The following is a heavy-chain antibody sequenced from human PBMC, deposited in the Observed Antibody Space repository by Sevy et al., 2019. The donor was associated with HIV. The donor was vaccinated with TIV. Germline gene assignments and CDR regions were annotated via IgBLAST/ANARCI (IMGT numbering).Heavy chain of an antibody. Sequence: GGSLRLSCAASGFTFSANWMNWVRQAPGKGVEWVANIKGDGSDKHYVDSVEGRFTISRDNAKNLLYLQMNSLRVEDTAVYYWAHETFGRFESWGQGTLVTVSS. CDR3: AHETFGRFES. V-gene: IGHV3-7*01. CDR1: GFTFSANW. D-gene: IGHD3-16*01. J-gene: IGHJ4*02. CDR2: IKGDGSDK.